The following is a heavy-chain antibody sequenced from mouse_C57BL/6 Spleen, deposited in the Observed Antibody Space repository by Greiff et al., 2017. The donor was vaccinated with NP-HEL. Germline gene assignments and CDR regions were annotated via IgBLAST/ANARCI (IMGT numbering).Heavy chain of an antibody. CDR3: ERRNGDERFAY. V-gene: IGHV1-26*01. CDR2: INPNNGGT. D-gene: IGHD4-1*01. Sequence: VQLQQSGPELVKPGASVKISCKASGYTFTDYYMNWVKQSHGKSLEWIGDINPNNGGTSYNQKFKGKATLTVDKSSSTAYMELRSLTSEDSAVYYCERRNGDERFAYWGQGTLVTVSA. CDR1: GYTFTDYY. J-gene: IGHJ3*01.